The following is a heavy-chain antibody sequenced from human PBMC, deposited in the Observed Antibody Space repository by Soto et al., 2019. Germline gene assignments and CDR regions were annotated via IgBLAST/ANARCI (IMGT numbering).Heavy chain of an antibody. D-gene: IGHD2-21*02. V-gene: IGHV1-69*02. CDR2: IIPILGIP. J-gene: IGHJ4*02. Sequence: QVQLVQSGAEVKKPGSSVTVSCKASGGTFSSYTISWVRQAPGQGLEWMGRIIPILGIPNYAQKFQGRVTITADKSTSTAYMELSSLRSEDTAVYYCATLLLAYFGDDCPMADYWGQGTLVTVSS. CDR3: ATLLLAYFGDDCPMADY. CDR1: GGTFSSYT.